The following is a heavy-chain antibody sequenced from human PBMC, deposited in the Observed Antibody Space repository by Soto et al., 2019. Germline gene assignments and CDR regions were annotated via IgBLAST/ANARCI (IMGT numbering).Heavy chain of an antibody. CDR1: GGTFSSYA. J-gene: IGHJ6*02. CDR2: IIPLFGTA. V-gene: IGHV1-69*01. CDR3: ARVRRGYSSSWYLGNYYGMDV. Sequence: QVQLVQSGAEVKKPGSSVKVSCKASGGTFSSYAISWVRQAPGQGLEWMGGIIPLFGTANYAQKFQGRVTITADESTSTAYMELSRLRSEDTAVYYCARVRRGYSSSWYLGNYYGMDVWGQGTTVTVSS. D-gene: IGHD6-13*01.